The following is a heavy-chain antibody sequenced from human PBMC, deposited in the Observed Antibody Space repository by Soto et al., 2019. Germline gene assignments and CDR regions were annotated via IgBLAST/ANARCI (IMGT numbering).Heavy chain of an antibody. V-gene: IGHV1-18*01. D-gene: IGHD1-1*01. CDR3: ARGRYGDY. Sequence: QVHLVQSGAEVKKPGASVKVSCKGSGYGFTTYGITWVRQAPAQGLEWMAWISAHNGNTNYAQKLKGTVTVTRDTSTSRAYMELRGVSSDDTAVYYCARGRYGDYWGQGALVTVSS. J-gene: IGHJ4*02. CDR1: GYGFTTYG. CDR2: ISAHNGNT.